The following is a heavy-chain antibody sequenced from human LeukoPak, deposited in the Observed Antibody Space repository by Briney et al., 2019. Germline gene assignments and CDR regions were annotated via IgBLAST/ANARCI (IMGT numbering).Heavy chain of an antibody. CDR1: GDSVSSNSAA. D-gene: IGHD4-11*01. V-gene: IGHV6-1*01. J-gene: IGHJ4*02. CDR2: TYYRSKWIS. Sequence: SQTLSLTCAISGDSVSSNSAAWNLVRQSPSRGLEWLGRTYYRSKWISDYALSVKSRITINADTSKNQFSLQLNSVTPEDTTVYYCARKGTVTTPFDYWGQGILVTVSS. CDR3: ARKGTVTTPFDY.